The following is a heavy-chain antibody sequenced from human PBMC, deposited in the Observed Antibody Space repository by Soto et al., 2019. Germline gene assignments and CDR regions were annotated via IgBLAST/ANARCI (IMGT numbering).Heavy chain of an antibody. CDR2: ISYDGSNK. CDR3: AKETGPGKWDPEDLYYFDY. J-gene: IGHJ4*02. CDR1: GFTFSSYG. Sequence: HPGGSLRLSCAASGFTFSSYGMHWVRQAPGKGLEWVAVISYDGSNKYYADSVKGRFTISRDNSKNTLYLQMNSLRAEDTAVYYCAKETGPGKWDPEDLYYFDYWGQGTLVTVSS. D-gene: IGHD1-26*01. V-gene: IGHV3-30*18.